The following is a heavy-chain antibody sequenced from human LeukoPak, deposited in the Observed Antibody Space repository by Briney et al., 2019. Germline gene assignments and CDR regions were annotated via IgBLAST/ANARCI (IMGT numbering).Heavy chain of an antibody. J-gene: IGHJ4*02. Sequence: GGSLRLSCAAPGFTFSNYWMRWVRQAPGKGLEWVANIKQDGSEKYYVDSVKGRFSISRDNAKNSLYLQMNSLRAEDTAVYYCARDSRYGAYWGQGTLVTVSS. CDR3: ARDSRYGAY. D-gene: IGHD4-17*01. V-gene: IGHV3-7*01. CDR1: GFTFSNYW. CDR2: IKQDGSEK.